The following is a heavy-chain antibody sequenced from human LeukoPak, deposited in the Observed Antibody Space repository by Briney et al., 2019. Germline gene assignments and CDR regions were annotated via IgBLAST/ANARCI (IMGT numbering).Heavy chain of an antibody. CDR3: ARGSLHYYYMDV. J-gene: IGHJ6*03. CDR2: IYYSGST. D-gene: IGHD2-15*01. CDR1: GGSISSYY. Sequence: PSETLPLTCTVSGGSISSYYWSWIRPPPGKGLEWIGYIYYSGSTNYNPSLKSRVTISVDTSKNQFSLKLSSVTAADTAVYYCARGSLHYYYMDVWGKGTTVTVSS. V-gene: IGHV4-59*01.